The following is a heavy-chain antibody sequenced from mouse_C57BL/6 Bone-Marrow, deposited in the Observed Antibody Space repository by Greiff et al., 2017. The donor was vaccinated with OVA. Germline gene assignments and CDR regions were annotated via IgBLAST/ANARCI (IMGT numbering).Heavy chain of an antibody. CDR3: ARHEAYGSSYGYFDV. Sequence: EVMLVESGGGLVKPGGSLKLSCAASGFTFSSYTMSWVRQTPEKRLEWVATISGGGGNPYYPDSVKGRFTISRDNAKNTLYLQMSSLRSEDTALYYCARHEAYGSSYGYFDVWGTGTTVTVSS. D-gene: IGHD1-1*01. CDR2: ISGGGGNP. CDR1: GFTFSSYT. V-gene: IGHV5-9*01. J-gene: IGHJ1*03.